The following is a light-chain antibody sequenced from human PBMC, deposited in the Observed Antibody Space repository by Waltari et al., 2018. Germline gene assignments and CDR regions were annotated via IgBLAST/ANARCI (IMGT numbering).Light chain of an antibody. Sequence: DIQLAQSPSTLSASVGDRVTMTCRASQSINSWLAWYQQKPGKAPKLLIYEASTLEKGVPSRFSGGGSGTQFTLTISSLQPDDFATYYCQEYKSYWLTFGGGTMVEIK. CDR2: EAS. V-gene: IGKV1-5*03. CDR1: QSINSW. J-gene: IGKJ4*01. CDR3: QEYKSYWLT.